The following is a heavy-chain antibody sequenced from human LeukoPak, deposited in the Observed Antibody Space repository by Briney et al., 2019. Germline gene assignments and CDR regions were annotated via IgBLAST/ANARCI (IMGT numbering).Heavy chain of an antibody. V-gene: IGHV3-74*01. CDR3: ARDGGWGWDY. Sequence: GGSLRLSCAASGFTFSNNWMHWVRQAPGKGLVWVSRINSDGRTTTYADSVKGRFTISRDNAKNTLYLQMNSLRAEDTAVYYCARDGGWGWDYWGQGTLVTVSS. CDR2: INSDGRTT. CDR1: GFTFSNNW. D-gene: IGHD6-19*01. J-gene: IGHJ4*02.